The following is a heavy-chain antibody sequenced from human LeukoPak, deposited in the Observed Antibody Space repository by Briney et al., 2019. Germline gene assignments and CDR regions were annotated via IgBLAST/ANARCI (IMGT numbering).Heavy chain of an antibody. V-gene: IGHV1-2*02. Sequence: ASVRVSCKPSGYSFTDYYIHWGRQAPGQGLEWMGWINTKSGRTSSARKFQGRVTMTRDPSITTVYMDMAWLTSDDTAIYFCARADCIDAGPYFNGSWGQGLLVTVSS. CDR3: ARADCIDAGPYFNGS. CDR2: INTKSGRT. CDR1: GYSFTDYY. J-gene: IGHJ4*02. D-gene: IGHD2-15*01.